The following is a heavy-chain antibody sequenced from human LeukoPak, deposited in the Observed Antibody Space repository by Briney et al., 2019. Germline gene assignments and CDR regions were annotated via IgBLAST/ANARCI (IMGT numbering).Heavy chain of an antibody. V-gene: IGHV3-21*01. J-gene: IGHJ4*02. CDR1: GVSISSSN. CDR2: ISSSSSYI. D-gene: IGHD3-3*01. Sequence: PSETLSLTCTVSGVSISSSNSYWGWIRQAPGKGLEWVSSISSSSSYIYYADSVKGRFTISRDNAKNSLFLQMNSLRAEDTAVYYCARDWRGLLIHRRGFDYWGQGTLVTVSS. CDR3: ARDWRGLLIHRRGFDY.